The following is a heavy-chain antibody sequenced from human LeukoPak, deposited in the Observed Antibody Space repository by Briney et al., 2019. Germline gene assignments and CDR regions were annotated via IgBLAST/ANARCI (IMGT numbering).Heavy chain of an antibody. Sequence: GGSLRLSCAASGFTFSSYWMSWVRQAPGKGLGWVANIKQDGSEKYYVDSVKGRFTISRDNAKNSLYLQMNSLRAEDTAVYYCARSALVGATTRYFDYWGQGTLVTVSS. D-gene: IGHD1-26*01. CDR2: IKQDGSEK. CDR1: GFTFSSYW. CDR3: ARSALVGATTRYFDY. V-gene: IGHV3-7*01. J-gene: IGHJ4*02.